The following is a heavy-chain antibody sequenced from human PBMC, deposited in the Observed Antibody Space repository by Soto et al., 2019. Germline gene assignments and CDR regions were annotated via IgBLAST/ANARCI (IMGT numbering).Heavy chain of an antibody. Sequence: SETLSLTCPVSGDSMSSSYWSWIRQPAGKGLEWVGRLYPSGSTNYNPSLRSRVTMSVDTSKNQFSLRLSSVTAADTAVYYCAXETDHGDRYNFYYAMDVWGQGTTVTVSS. CDR2: LYPSGST. D-gene: IGHD4-17*01. J-gene: IGHJ6*02. CDR3: AXETDHGDRYNFYYAMDV. V-gene: IGHV4-4*07. CDR1: GDSMSSSY.